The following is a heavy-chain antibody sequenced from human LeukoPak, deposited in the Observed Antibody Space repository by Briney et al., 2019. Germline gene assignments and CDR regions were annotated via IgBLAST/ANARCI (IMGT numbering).Heavy chain of an antibody. J-gene: IGHJ6*02. CDR1: GGSISSGDYY. D-gene: IGHD2-15*01. Sequence: SQTLSLTCTVSGGSISSGDYYWSWIRQHPGKGLEWIVYIYYSGSTYYNPSLKSRVTISVNTSKNQFSLKLSSVTAADTAVYYCARADGDQPLLEPYYGMDVWGQGTTVTVSS. CDR3: ARADGDQPLLEPYYGMDV. CDR2: IYYSGST. V-gene: IGHV4-31*03.